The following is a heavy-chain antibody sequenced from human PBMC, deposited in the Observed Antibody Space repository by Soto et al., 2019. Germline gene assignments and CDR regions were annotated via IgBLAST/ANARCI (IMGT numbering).Heavy chain of an antibody. CDR2: ISWNSGSI. J-gene: IGHJ4*02. D-gene: IGHD6-13*01. Sequence: GGSLRLSCAASGFTFDDYAMHWVRQAPGKGLEWVSGISWNSGSIGYADSVKGRFTISRDNAKNSLYLQMNSLRAEDTALYYCAKDIGQQLGSYYFDYWGQGTLVTVSS. CDR1: GFTFDDYA. CDR3: AKDIGQQLGSYYFDY. V-gene: IGHV3-9*01.